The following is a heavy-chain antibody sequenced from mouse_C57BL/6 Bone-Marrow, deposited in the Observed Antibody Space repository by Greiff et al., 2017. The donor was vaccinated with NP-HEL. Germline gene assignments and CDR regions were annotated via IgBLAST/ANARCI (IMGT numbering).Heavy chain of an antibody. J-gene: IGHJ3*01. CDR3: ARRPYYYGSSPFAY. Sequence: VQLQQPGAELVKPGASVKLSCKASGSTFTSYWMQWVKQRPGQGLEWIGEIDPSDSYTNYNQKFKGKATLTVDTSSSTAYMQLSSLTSEDSAVYYCARRPYYYGSSPFAYWGQGTLVTVSA. CDR1: GSTFTSYW. V-gene: IGHV1-50*01. D-gene: IGHD1-1*01. CDR2: IDPSDSYT.